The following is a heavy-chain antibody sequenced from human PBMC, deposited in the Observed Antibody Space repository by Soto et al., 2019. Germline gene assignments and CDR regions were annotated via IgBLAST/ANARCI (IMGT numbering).Heavy chain of an antibody. Sequence: ASVKVSCKASGYTFTGYYMHWVRQAPGQGLEWMGWINPNSGGTNYAQKFQGWVTMTRDTSISTAYMELSRLRSDDTAVYYCARAIAVAGISVNWFDPWGQGTLVTVSS. J-gene: IGHJ5*02. CDR1: GYTFTGYY. CDR3: ARAIAVAGISVNWFDP. D-gene: IGHD6-19*01. CDR2: INPNSGGT. V-gene: IGHV1-2*04.